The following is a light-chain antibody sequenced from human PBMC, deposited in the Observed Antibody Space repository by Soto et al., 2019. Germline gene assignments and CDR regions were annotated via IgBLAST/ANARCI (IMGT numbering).Light chain of an antibody. Sequence: IVLTQSPATLSLSPGETATLSCRASQRVSSYLAWYQQRPGQAPRLLIYDESSRATGIPDRFSGSGFGTDFTLTIASLEPEDFAVYYCQKRSNWPLTCGGGTKVDIK. CDR2: DES. CDR1: QRVSSY. J-gene: IGKJ4*01. V-gene: IGKV3-11*01. CDR3: QKRSNWPLT.